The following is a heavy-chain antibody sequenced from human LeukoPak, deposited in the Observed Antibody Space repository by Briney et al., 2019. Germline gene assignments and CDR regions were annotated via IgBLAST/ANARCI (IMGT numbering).Heavy chain of an antibody. D-gene: IGHD4-17*01. V-gene: IGHV3-23*01. Sequence: GGSLRPSCAASGFTFSNYAMSWVRQAPGKGLEWVSTVSGSASNTYYADSVKGRITISRDNSKTTLYLQMNSLRADDTAVYYCAKGFQTYGELSFDVWGQGTLVAVSS. CDR1: GFTFSNYA. CDR2: VSGSASNT. CDR3: AKGFQTYGELSFDV. J-gene: IGHJ4*02.